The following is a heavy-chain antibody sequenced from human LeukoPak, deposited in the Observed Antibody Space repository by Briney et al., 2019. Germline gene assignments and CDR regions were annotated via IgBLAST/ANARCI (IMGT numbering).Heavy chain of an antibody. CDR2: INPNSGGA. D-gene: IGHD3-3*01. V-gene: IGHV1-2*02. J-gene: IGHJ4*02. Sequence: GSVKVSCKASGYTFTGYYIHWVRQAPGQGLEWMGWINPNSGGANYAQKFQGSITMTRDTSISTAYMELSRLRSDDTAVYYCARGTTIFGVAPPDYWGQGTLVTVSS. CDR1: GYTFTGYY. CDR3: ARGTTIFGVAPPDY.